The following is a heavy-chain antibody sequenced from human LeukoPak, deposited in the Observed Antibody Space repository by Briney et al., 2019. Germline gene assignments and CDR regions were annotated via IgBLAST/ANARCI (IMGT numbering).Heavy chain of an antibody. CDR1: GGSFSGYY. Sequence: SETLSLTCAVYGGSFSGYYWSWIRQPPGKGLEWIGEINHSGSTNYNPSLKSRVTISVDTSKNQFSLKLSPVTAADTAVYYCASLYYDFWSGYYGMDVWGQGTTVTVSS. CDR3: ASLYYDFWSGYYGMDV. D-gene: IGHD3-3*01. V-gene: IGHV4-34*01. J-gene: IGHJ6*02. CDR2: INHSGST.